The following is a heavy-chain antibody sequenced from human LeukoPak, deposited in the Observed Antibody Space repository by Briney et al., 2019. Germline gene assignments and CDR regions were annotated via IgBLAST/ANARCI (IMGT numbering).Heavy chain of an antibody. CDR3: MRQNRAYFFGH. J-gene: IGHJ1*01. V-gene: IGHV3-7*01. CDR1: GVTPSSYW. Sequence: GGSLRLSCAASGVTPSSYWMTWGRQAPGKGLEWVANIRQDGSEKNYVDSVKGRFTISRDNAKNSLYLQMNSLRVEDTAVYFCMRQNRAYFFGHWGQGTLVTVSS. D-gene: IGHD3-3*01. CDR2: IRQDGSEK.